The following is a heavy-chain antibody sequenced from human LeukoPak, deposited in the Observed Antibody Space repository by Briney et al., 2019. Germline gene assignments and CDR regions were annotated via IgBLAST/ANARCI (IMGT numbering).Heavy chain of an antibody. V-gene: IGHV4-61*01. CDR3: ARVGYGDYDSY. CDR1: GGSVSSGSYY. Sequence: SETLSLTCTVSGGSVSSGSYYWSWIRQPPGKGLEWIGEINHSGSTNYNPSLKSRVTISVDTSKNQFSLKLSSVTAADTAVYYCARVGYGDYDSYWGQGTLVTVSS. CDR2: INHSGST. D-gene: IGHD4-17*01. J-gene: IGHJ4*02.